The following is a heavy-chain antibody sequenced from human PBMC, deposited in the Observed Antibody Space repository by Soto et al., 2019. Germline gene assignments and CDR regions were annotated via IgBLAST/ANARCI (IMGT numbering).Heavy chain of an antibody. J-gene: IGHJ3*02. Sequence: GGSLRLSCAASGFTVSSNYMSWVRQAPGKGLEWVSVIYSGGSTYYADSVKGRFTISRDNSKNTLYLQMNSLRAEDTAVYYCAAGSRYLRGGSFDISGQGTMRT. D-gene: IGHD3-16*01. CDR1: GFTVSSNY. CDR3: AAGSRYLRGGSFDI. CDR2: IYSGGST. V-gene: IGHV3-66*01.